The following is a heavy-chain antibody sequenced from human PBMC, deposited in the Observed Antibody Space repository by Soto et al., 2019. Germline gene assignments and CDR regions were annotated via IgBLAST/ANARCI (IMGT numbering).Heavy chain of an antibody. V-gene: IGHV3-7*01. CDR2: IKQDGSEK. J-gene: IGHJ6*04. CDR3: ARSWRPPYNWNDDYDCYGMDV. D-gene: IGHD1-20*01. CDR1: GFTFSSYW. Sequence: HPGGSLRLACAASGFTFSSYWMSWVRQAPGKGLEWVANIKQDGSEKYYVDSVKGRFTISRDNAKNSLYLQMNSLRAEDTAVYYCARSWRPPYNWNDDYDCYGMDVWGEGTTVTVSS.